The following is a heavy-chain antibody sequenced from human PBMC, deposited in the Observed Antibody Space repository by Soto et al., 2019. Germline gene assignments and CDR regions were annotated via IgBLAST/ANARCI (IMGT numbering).Heavy chain of an antibody. V-gene: IGHV4-59*01. J-gene: IGHJ6*02. Sequence: SETLSLTCTVSGGSISSYYWSWIRQPPGKGLEWIGYIYYSGSTNYNPSLKSRVTISVDTSKNQFSPKLSSVTAADTAVYYCARDRRRIAAAGYYYYYGMDVWGQGTTVTVS. CDR1: GGSISSYY. D-gene: IGHD6-13*01. CDR2: IYYSGST. CDR3: ARDRRRIAAAGYYYYYGMDV.